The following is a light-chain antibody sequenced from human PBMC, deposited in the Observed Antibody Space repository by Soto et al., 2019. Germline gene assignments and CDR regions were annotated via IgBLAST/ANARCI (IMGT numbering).Light chain of an antibody. CDR1: NRDVGTYNY. V-gene: IGLV2-11*01. Sequence: QSALTQPRSVSGSPGQSVTISCSGTNRDVGTYNYVSWYQQHSGNAPKLVIYDVSARPSGVPGRFSGSKSGNTASLTISGLQAEDEADYYCCSYAGGFTWVFGGGTQLTVL. J-gene: IGLJ7*01. CDR3: CSYAGGFTWV. CDR2: DVS.